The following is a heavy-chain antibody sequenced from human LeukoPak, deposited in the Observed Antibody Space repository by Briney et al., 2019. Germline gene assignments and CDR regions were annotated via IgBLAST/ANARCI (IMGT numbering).Heavy chain of an antibody. CDR1: GFTFSSYA. D-gene: IGHD6-13*01. CDR3: ASEAAAGMYYFDY. CDR2: ISYDGTNK. J-gene: IGHJ4*02. Sequence: GGSLRLSCAASGFTFSSYAIHWVRQAPGKGLDWVAVISYDGTNKYYADSVKGRFTISRDNSKNTLYLQMNSLRAEDTAVYYCASEAAAGMYYFDYWGQGTLVTVSS. V-gene: IGHV3-30*04.